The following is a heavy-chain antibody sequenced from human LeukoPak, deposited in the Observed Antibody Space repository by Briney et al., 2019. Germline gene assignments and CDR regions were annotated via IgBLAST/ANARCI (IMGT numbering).Heavy chain of an antibody. V-gene: IGHV1-69*04. CDR1: GGTFSSYA. CDR2: IIPILGIA. CDR3: ARDGGDYYDSSGYPSHY. Sequence: SVKVSCKASGGTFSSYAISWVRQAPGQGLEWMGRIIPILGIANYAQKFQGRVTITADKSTSTAYMELSSLRSEDTAVYYCARDGGDYYDSSGYPSHYWGQGTLVTVSS. J-gene: IGHJ4*02. D-gene: IGHD3-22*01.